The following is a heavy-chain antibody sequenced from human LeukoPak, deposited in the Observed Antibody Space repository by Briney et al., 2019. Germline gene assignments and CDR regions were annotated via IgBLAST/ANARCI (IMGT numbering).Heavy chain of an antibody. CDR3: VRDTKDY. J-gene: IGHJ4*02. D-gene: IGHD2-8*01. CDR2: ITTTGDRI. CDR1: GFTFSRYE. Sequence: TGGSLRLSCIASGFTFSRYEMNWVRQAPGKGLEWIAYITTTGDRIQNADSVKGRFTISRDNTKNSLYLQLNSLRADDTAIYYCVRDTKDYWGQGTLVTVSS. V-gene: IGHV3-48*03.